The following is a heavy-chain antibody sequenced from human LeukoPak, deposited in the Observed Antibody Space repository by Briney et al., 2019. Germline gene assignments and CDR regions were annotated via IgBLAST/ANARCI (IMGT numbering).Heavy chain of an antibody. CDR2: IIPIFGTA. J-gene: IGHJ4*02. CDR1: GVTFSSYA. D-gene: IGHD1-26*01. Sequence: SVKVSCKASGVTFSSYAISLVRQAPGQGLEWMGGIIPIFGTANYAQKFQGRVTITADESTSSAYMEPRSLRSEDTAVYYCNSGSHRFDYWGQGTLVTVSS. CDR3: NSGSHRFDY. V-gene: IGHV1-69*13.